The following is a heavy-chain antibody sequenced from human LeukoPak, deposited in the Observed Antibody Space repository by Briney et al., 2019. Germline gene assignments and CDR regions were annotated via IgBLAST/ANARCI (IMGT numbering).Heavy chain of an antibody. Sequence: GGSLRLSCAASGFIFNNYGLIWVRQAPGKGLEWVSSISSSSSYIYYADSVKGRFTISRDNAKNSLYLQMNSLRAEDTAVYYCARDDGERSYNDAFDIWGQGTMVTVSS. CDR2: ISSSSSYI. CDR3: ARDDGERSYNDAFDI. J-gene: IGHJ3*02. V-gene: IGHV3-21*01. CDR1: GFIFNNYG. D-gene: IGHD5-24*01.